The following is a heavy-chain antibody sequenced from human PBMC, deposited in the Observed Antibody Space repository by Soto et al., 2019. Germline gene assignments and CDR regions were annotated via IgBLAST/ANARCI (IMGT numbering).Heavy chain of an antibody. CDR3: TTDTRTGAAAGPDAFDI. D-gene: IGHD6-13*01. Sequence: PGGSLRLSCAASGFTFSNAWMNWVRQAPGKGLEWVGRIKSKTDGGTTDYAAPVKGRFTISRDDSKNTLYLQVNSLKTEDTAVYYCTTDTRTGAAAGPDAFDIWGQGTMVTVSS. J-gene: IGHJ3*02. V-gene: IGHV3-15*07. CDR1: GFTFSNAW. CDR2: IKSKTDGGTT.